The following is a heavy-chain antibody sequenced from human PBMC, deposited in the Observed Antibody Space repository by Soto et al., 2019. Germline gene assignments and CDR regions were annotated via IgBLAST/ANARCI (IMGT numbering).Heavy chain of an antibody. CDR1: GGSISSRNYY. CDR2: LYYSGST. J-gene: IGHJ5*02. CDR3: AGVHVVLWFGELFGWFDP. V-gene: IGHV4-39*01. Sequence: QLQLQESGPGLVKPSETLSLTCTVSGGSISSRNYYWGWIRQPPGKGLEWIGSLYYSGSTYYNPSRRCRVXVXVXXSKSRASLKLSSVTAAGTAVYYCAGVHVVLWFGELFGWFDPWGQGTLVTVSS. D-gene: IGHD3-10*01.